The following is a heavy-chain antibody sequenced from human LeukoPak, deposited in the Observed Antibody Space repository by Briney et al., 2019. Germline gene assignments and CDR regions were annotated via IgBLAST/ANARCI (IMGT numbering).Heavy chain of an antibody. CDR3: ARERGMDYFDY. J-gene: IGHJ4*02. V-gene: IGHV3-21*01. D-gene: IGHD6-13*01. CDR2: ISFSGSYI. CDR1: GFTFTTYG. Sequence: GGSLRLSCAASGFTFTTYGFNWVRQAPGKGLEWVSSISFSGSYIYYADSVKGRFTISRDNAKNSVYLQMNSLRDDDTAVYYCARERGMDYFDYWGQGTLVTVSS.